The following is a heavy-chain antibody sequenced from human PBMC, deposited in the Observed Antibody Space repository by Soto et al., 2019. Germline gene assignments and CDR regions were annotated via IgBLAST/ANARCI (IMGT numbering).Heavy chain of an antibody. J-gene: IGHJ4*02. CDR3: ARATDSSGWYTELDY. D-gene: IGHD6-19*01. CDR1: GFTFSSYA. V-gene: IGHV3-30-3*01. CDR2: ISYDGSNK. Sequence: QVQLVESGGGVVQPGRSLRLSCAASGFTFSSYAMHWVRQAPGKGLERVAVISYDGSNKYYADSVKGRFTISRDNSKNTLSLQMNSLRAEDTAVYYCARATDSSGWYTELDYWGQGTLVTVSS.